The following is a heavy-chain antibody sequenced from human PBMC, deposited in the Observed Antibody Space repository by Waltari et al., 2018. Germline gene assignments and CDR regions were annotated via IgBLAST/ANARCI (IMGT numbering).Heavy chain of an antibody. V-gene: IGHV1-2*05. CDR3: SRGTVAGSGVILNY. J-gene: IGHJ4*02. CDR1: RYTFTAYY. D-gene: IGHD6-19*01. CDR2: INPNNGYK. Sequence: QVQLVQSGAEIKKPGASVTVSCKASRYTFTAYYIHWVRQAPGQGLEWMGGINPNNGYKNYAQKLQGRVTKSRYPTMSTADIELSSVRSDDTVGDYCSRGTVAGSGVILNYWGQGTLVTVSS.